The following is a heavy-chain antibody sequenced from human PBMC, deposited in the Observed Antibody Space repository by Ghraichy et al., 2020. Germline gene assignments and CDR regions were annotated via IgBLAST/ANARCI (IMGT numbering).Heavy chain of an antibody. Sequence: SETLSLTCAVSGGSISSNNWWSWVRQPPGKGLEWIGEIHHSGSPNYNPSLKSRVTISVDKSKNQFSLKLSSVTAADTAVYYCAKNVETSMPYFDYWGQGTLVTVSS. V-gene: IGHV4-4*02. CDR1: GGSISSNNW. CDR2: IHHSGSP. J-gene: IGHJ4*02. CDR3: AKNVETSMPYFDY. D-gene: IGHD5-18*01.